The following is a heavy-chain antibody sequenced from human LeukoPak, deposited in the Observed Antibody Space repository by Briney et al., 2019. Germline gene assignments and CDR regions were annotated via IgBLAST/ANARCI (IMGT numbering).Heavy chain of an antibody. CDR3: ASDYCSSTSCIGY. V-gene: IGHV3-33*01. CDR1: GFTFSSYG. CDR2: IWYDGSNK. Sequence: GGSLRLSCAASGFTFSSYGMHWVRQAPGKGLEWVAVIWYDGSNKYYADSVKGRFTISRDNSKNTLYLQMNSLRAEDTAVYYCASDYCSSTSCIGYWGQGTLVTVSP. J-gene: IGHJ4*02. D-gene: IGHD2-2*01.